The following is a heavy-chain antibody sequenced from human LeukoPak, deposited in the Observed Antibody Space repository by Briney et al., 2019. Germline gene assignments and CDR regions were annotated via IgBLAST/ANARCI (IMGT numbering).Heavy chain of an antibody. J-gene: IGHJ3*02. V-gene: IGHV3-13*01. CDR3: AREMSGSNDAFDI. CDR1: GFTLSNYD. D-gene: IGHD3-10*01. Sequence: GGSLRLSCAASGFTLSNYDMHWVRQAPVEGLEWVSIIYRAGDTYYPGSVKGRFTISRENAKNSLYLQMNSLRAGDTAVYYCAREMSGSNDAFDIWGQGTMVTVSS. CDR2: IYRAGDT.